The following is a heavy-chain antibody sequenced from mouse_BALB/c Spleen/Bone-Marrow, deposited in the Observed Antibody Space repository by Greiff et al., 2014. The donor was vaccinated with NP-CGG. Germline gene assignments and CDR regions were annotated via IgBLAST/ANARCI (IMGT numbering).Heavy chain of an antibody. D-gene: IGHD1-1*01. CDR1: GFTFSSYA. J-gene: IGHJ1*01. CDR2: INSGGSYT. CDR3: ARHGGGSSLWYFDV. Sequence: EVKLQESGGGLVKPGGSLKLSCAASGFTFSSYAMSWVRQTPEKRLEWVAIINSGGSYTYYPDSVKGRFTISRDNDKNTLYLQMSSLRSEDTAMYYCARHGGGSSLWYFDVWGAGTTVTVSS. V-gene: IGHV5-9-3*01.